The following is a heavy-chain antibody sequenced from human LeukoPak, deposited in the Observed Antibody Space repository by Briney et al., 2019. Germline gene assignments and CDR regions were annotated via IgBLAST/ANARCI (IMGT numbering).Heavy chain of an antibody. J-gene: IGHJ3*02. CDR2: IYYSGST. CDR3: ARGVRGVHAFDI. Sequence: SETLSLTCTVSGGSISSSSYYWGWIRQPPGKGLEWIGSIYYSGSTYYNPSLKSRVTISVDTSKNQFSLKLSSVTVADTAVYYCARGVRGVHAFDIWGQGTMVTVSS. D-gene: IGHD3-10*01. CDR1: GGSISSSSYY. V-gene: IGHV4-39*01.